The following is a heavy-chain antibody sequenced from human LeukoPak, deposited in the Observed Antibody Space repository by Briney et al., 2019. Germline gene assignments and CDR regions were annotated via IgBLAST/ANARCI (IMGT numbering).Heavy chain of an antibody. D-gene: IGHD2-15*01. CDR1: GYSISSGYY. J-gene: IGHJ4*02. CDR3: ASLRYCSGASCQHFDY. CDR2: IYHSGST. V-gene: IGHV4-38-2*01. Sequence: PSETLSLTCAVSGYSISSGYYWGWIRQPPGKGLEWIGSIYHSGSTYYNPSLKSRVTISVDTSKNQFSLKLSSVTAADTAVYYCASLRYCSGASCQHFDYWGQGTLVTVSS.